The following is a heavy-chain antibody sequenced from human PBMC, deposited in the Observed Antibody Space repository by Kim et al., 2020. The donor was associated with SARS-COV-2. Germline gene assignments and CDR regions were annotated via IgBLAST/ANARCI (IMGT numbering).Heavy chain of an antibody. V-gene: IGHV3-23*01. J-gene: IGHJ3*02. CDR1: GFTFSSYA. CDR3: AKTYYDYVWGSYRTNDAFDI. D-gene: IGHD3-16*02. CDR2: ISGSGGST. Sequence: GGSLRLSCAASGFTFSSYAMSWVRQAPGKGLEWVSAISGSGGSTYYADSVKGRFTISRDNSKNTLYLQMNSLRAEDTAVYYCAKTYYDYVWGSYRTNDAFDIWGQGTMVTVSS.